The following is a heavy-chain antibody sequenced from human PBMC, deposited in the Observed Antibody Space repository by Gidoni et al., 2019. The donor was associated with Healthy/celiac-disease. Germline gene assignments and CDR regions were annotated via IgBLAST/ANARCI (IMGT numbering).Heavy chain of an antibody. D-gene: IGHD4-17*01. V-gene: IGHV3-23*01. CDR3: AKDVYYGELIYEGSYYFDY. J-gene: IGHJ4*02. CDR1: GFTFSSYA. Sequence: EVQLLESGGGLVQPGGSLRLSCAASGFTFSSYAMSWVRQAPGKGLEWVSAISGSGGSTYYADSVKGRFTISRDNSKNTLYLQMNSLRAEDTAVYYCAKDVYYGELIYEGSYYFDYWGQGTLVTVSS. CDR2: ISGSGGST.